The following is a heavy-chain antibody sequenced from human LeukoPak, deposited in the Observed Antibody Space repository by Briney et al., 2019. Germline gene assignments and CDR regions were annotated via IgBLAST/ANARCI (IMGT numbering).Heavy chain of an antibody. V-gene: IGHV3-30*18. CDR3: AKDPQDFHGSSGYRPERY. Sequence: GGSLRLSCAASGFNFRSYGMQWVRQAPGKGLEWVTLISYDGTDKYYAASVRGRFTISRDNSKNTVYLQMNSLRPEDTGVYYCAKDPQDFHGSSGYRPERYWGQGTLVTVSS. J-gene: IGHJ4*02. CDR1: GFNFRSYG. D-gene: IGHD3-22*01. CDR2: ISYDGTDK.